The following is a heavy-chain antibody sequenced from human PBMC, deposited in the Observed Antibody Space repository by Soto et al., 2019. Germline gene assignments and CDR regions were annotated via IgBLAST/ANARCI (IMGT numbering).Heavy chain of an antibody. CDR2: VYYSGST. J-gene: IGHJ4*02. CDR1: GGAVGSSSYY. Sequence: PSETLSLTCTVSGGAVGSSSYYWGWIRQPPGKGLEWIGSVYYSGSTYDNPSLKGRVTMSVDTSKNQISLKLNSLTAADTAVYFWGGHPRCNSTYCLGYDYYLHSWGQGTLVTVSS. D-gene: IGHD2-2*01. CDR3: GGHPRCNSTYCLGYDYYLHS. V-gene: IGHV4-39*01.